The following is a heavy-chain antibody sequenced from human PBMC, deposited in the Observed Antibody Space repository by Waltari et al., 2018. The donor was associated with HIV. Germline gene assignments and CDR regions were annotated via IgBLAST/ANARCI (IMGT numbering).Heavy chain of an antibody. CDR1: GFTFSSYG. Sequence: QVQLVESGGGVVQPGRSLRLSCAASGFTFSSYGMHWVRQAPGKGRGWVAVIWYEGSNKYYADSVKGRFTISRDNSKNTLYLQMNSLRAEDTAVYYCAREDLLYCGGDCYPGDYWGQGTLVTVSS. V-gene: IGHV3-33*01. CDR3: AREDLLYCGGDCYPGDY. CDR2: IWYEGSNK. J-gene: IGHJ4*02. D-gene: IGHD2-21*02.